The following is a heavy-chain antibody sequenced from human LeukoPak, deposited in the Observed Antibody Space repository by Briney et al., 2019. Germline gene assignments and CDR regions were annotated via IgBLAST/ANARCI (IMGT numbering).Heavy chain of an antibody. CDR1: GFTFTTYA. J-gene: IGHJ4*02. CDR3: AKASAMIVVVSKHFDY. Sequence: GGSLRLSCAASGFTFTTYAMAWVRQAPGRGLEWVSTLSSSVGSTYYADSVKGRFTISRDNSKNTLYLQMNSLRAEDTAVYYCAKASAMIVVVSKHFDYWGQGTLVTVSS. CDR2: LSSSVGST. D-gene: IGHD3-22*01. V-gene: IGHV3-23*01.